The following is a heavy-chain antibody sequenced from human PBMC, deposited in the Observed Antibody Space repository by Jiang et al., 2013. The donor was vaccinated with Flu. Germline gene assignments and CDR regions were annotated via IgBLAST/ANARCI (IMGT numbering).Heavy chain of an antibody. Sequence: ETLSLTCTVSGDSISSSSYYWGWIRQPPGKGLEWIGSIYYSGTTYYDPSLKSRVTISVDTSKNQFSLKLSSVTAADTAVYYCARLSVRSTSSWYVKGFFDYWGQGTLVTVSS. D-gene: IGHD6-13*01. CDR3: ARLSVRSTSSWYVKGFFDY. CDR1: GDSISSSSYY. J-gene: IGHJ4*02. V-gene: IGHV4-39*01. CDR2: IYYSGTT.